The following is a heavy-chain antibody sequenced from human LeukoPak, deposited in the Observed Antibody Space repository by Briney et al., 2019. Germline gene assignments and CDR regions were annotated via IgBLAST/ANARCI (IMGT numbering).Heavy chain of an antibody. CDR3: ARNLDVDTAMVFDY. CDR1: GYTFAVYY. D-gene: IGHD5-18*01. V-gene: IGHV1-2*02. J-gene: IGHJ4*02. Sequence: ASVKVSCKASGYTFAVYYMHWVRQAPGQGLEWMGWINPNSGDTKYAQNFQGRVTMTRDTSINTVYMELSSLRSDDTAVYYCARNLDVDTAMVFDYWGQGTLVTVSS. CDR2: INPNSGDT.